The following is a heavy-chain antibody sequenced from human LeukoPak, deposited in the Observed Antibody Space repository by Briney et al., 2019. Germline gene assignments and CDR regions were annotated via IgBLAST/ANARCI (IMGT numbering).Heavy chain of an antibody. Sequence: GGSLRLSCAASGFTFSIYAMSWVRQAPGKGLEWVSAIIASGGNTYNADSVKGRFTISRDNSKNTLYLQMNSLRGADTAVYYCAKYSGQYYLCRYMDVWGKGTTVTVSS. CDR3: AKYSGQYYLCRYMDV. J-gene: IGHJ6*03. D-gene: IGHD2-2*01. CDR2: IIASGGNT. V-gene: IGHV3-23*01. CDR1: GFTFSIYA.